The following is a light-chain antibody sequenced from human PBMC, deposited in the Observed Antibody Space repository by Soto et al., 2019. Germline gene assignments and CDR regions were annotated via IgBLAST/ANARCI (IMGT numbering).Light chain of an antibody. Sequence: EIGMTQSPATLSVSPVERVTLSCRASQSVSYNLAWYQQKPGQAPRLLIYGPSTRATGIPARFSGSGSGTEFTLTISSLQSEDFALYYCQQYNNWPRTFGQGTKVDI. J-gene: IGKJ1*01. CDR3: QQYNNWPRT. CDR1: QSVSYN. V-gene: IGKV3-15*01. CDR2: GPS.